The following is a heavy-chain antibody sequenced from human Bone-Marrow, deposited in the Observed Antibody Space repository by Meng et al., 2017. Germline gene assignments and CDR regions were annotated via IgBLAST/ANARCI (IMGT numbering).Heavy chain of an antibody. CDR2: INSDGRDT. CDR1: GFTFSSSW. CDR3: ARAGFYGGNSGYFDY. Sequence: GESLKISCAASGFTFSSSWMHWVRQAPGKGLVWVSRINSDGRDTSYADSVKGRFTISRDNAKNTLYLHMNSPRAEDTAVYYCARAGFYGGNSGYFDYWGQGTLVTVSS. V-gene: IGHV3-74*01. J-gene: IGHJ4*02. D-gene: IGHD4-23*01.